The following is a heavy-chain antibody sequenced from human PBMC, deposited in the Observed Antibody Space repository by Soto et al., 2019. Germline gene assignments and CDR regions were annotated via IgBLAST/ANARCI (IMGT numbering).Heavy chain of an antibody. Sequence: GESLKISCKGSGYSFTSYWIGWVRQMPGKGLEWMGIIYPGDSDTRYSPSFEGQVTISADKSISTAYLQWSSLKASDTAMYYCARPHYDSSGYSTLDYWGQGTLVTVSS. D-gene: IGHD3-22*01. CDR2: IYPGDSDT. CDR1: GYSFTSYW. J-gene: IGHJ4*02. V-gene: IGHV5-51*01. CDR3: ARPHYDSSGYSTLDY.